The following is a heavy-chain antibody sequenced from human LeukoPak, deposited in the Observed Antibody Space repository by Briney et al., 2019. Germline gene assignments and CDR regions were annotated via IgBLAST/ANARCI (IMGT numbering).Heavy chain of an antibody. CDR2: IYYSGST. V-gene: IGHV4-59*01. J-gene: IGHJ4*02. CDR1: GGSISSYY. Sequence: SETLSLTCTVSGGSISSYYWSWIRQPPGKGLEWIGYIYYSGSTNYNPSLKSRVTIPVDTSKNQFSLKLSSVTAADTAVYYCARGPAPYYFDYWGQGTLVTVSS. CDR3: ARGPAPYYFDY.